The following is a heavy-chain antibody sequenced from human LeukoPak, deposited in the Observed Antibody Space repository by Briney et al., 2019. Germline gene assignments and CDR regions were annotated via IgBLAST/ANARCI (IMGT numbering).Heavy chain of an antibody. CDR1: GGSFSGYY. V-gene: IGHV4-34*01. CDR2: INHSGST. Sequence: PSETLSLTCAVYGGSFSGYYWSWIRQPPGKGLEWNGEINHSGSTNYNPYLKSRVTISVDTSKNQFSLNLGSVTAADTAVYYCARAICNSGAGCYIRFDPWGHGHLVTVSS. D-gene: IGHD2/OR15-2a*01. J-gene: IGHJ5*02. CDR3: ARAICNSGAGCYIRFDP.